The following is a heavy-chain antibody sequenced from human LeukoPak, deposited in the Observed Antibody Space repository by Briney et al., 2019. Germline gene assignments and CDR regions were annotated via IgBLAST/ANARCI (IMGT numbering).Heavy chain of an antibody. CDR3: ARSGTGYCSGGSCYKNRVDP. V-gene: IGHV1-18*01. D-gene: IGHD2-15*01. J-gene: IGHJ5*02. CDR2: ISAYNGNT. Sequence: ASVKVSCKASGYTFTSYGISWVRQAPGQGLEWMGWISAYNGNTNYAEKLQDRVTMTTDTPTSTAYMELRGLRSDDTAVYYCARSGTGYCSGGSCYKNRVDPWGQGTPVTVSS. CDR1: GYTFTSYG.